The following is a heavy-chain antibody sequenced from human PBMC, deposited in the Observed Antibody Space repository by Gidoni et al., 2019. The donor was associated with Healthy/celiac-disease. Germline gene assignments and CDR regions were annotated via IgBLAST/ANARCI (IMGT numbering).Heavy chain of an antibody. CDR2: IYYSGST. CDR1: GGSISSGDYY. J-gene: IGHJ4*02. CDR3: ASQREDYDYVWGSYRPYYFDY. D-gene: IGHD3-16*02. Sequence: QVQLQESGPGLVKPSQTLSLTCTVSGGSISSGDYYWSWIRHPPGKGLEWIGYIYYSGSTYYNPSLKSRVTISVDTSKNQFSLKLSSVTAADTAVYYCASQREDYDYVWGSYRPYYFDYWGQGTLVTVSS. V-gene: IGHV4-30-4*01.